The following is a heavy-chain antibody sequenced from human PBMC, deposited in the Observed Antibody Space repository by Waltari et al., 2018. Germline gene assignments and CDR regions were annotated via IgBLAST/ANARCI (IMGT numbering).Heavy chain of an antibody. V-gene: IGHV3-23*01. Sequence: EVQLLESGGGLVQPGGSLRLSCAASGFTFRIYVMSWVRQAPGKGLEWVSASSDDGRGTYYTDAVKGRFTISRDNSKNALFLRMDSRRAEDTAVYYCAKRAYSSSWFWFDPWGQGTLVTVSS. CDR3: AKRAYSSSWFWFDP. CDR1: GFTFRIYV. D-gene: IGHD6-13*01. CDR2: SSDDGRGT. J-gene: IGHJ5*02.